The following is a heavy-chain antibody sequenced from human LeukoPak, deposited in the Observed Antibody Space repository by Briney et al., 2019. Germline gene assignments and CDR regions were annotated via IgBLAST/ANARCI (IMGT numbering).Heavy chain of an antibody. J-gene: IGHJ5*02. V-gene: IGHV4-34*01. D-gene: IGHD2-15*01. CDR3: ARGNPYKVLLRPQSNWFDP. CDR2: INHSGST. Sequence: SETLSLTCAVYGGSFSGYYWSWIRQSPGKGLEWIGEINHSGSTNYNPSLKSRVTISVDTSKNQFSLKLNSVTAADTAVYYCARGNPYKVLLRPQSNWFDPWGQGTLVTVSS. CDR1: GGSFSGYY.